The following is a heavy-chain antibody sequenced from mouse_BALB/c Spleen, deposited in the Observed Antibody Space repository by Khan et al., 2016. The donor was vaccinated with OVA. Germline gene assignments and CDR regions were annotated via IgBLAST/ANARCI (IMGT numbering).Heavy chain of an antibody. V-gene: IGHV1S132*01. Sequence: QVQLKESGAELVKPGASVKLSCKTSGYTFTSYWIQWVKQRPGQGLGWIGQIVPGTGTTYYNENLKGKANLTVDTSSSTAYMQLSSLTSEDSAVYCCASVYFGSYSFAYWGQGTLVTVSP. J-gene: IGHJ3*01. D-gene: IGHD2-1*01. CDR1: GYTFTSYW. CDR3: ASVYFGSYSFAY. CDR2: IVPGTGTT.